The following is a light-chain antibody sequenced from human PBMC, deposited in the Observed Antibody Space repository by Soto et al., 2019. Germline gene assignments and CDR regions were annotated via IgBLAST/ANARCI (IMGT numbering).Light chain of an antibody. J-gene: IGKJ1*01. CDR3: QQYKSWPT. Sequence: IVITQSPATLSVSPEERATLSCRASQSISNNLAWYQQKPGQAPRLLIYGVSTRATGIPDRFSGSGSGTEFTLTISSLLYEDFAFYFCQQYKSWPTFGQGTKVDIK. CDR2: GVS. V-gene: IGKV3-15*01. CDR1: QSISNN.